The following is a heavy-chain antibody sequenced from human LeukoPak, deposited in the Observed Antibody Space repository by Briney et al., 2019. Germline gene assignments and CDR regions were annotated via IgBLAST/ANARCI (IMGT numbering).Heavy chain of an antibody. CDR2: ISSSGSTI. D-gene: IGHD2-15*01. J-gene: IGHJ3*02. V-gene: IGHV3-48*03. Sequence: GGSLRLSCAASGFTFSSYEMNWVRQVPGKGLEWVSYISSSGSTIYYADSVKGRFTISRDNAKNSLYLQMNSLRAEDTAVYYCARPVVAATTPDTFDIWGQGTMVTVSS. CDR3: ARPVVAATTPDTFDI. CDR1: GFTFSSYE.